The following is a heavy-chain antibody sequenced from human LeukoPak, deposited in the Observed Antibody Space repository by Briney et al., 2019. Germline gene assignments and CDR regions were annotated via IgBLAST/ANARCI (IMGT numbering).Heavy chain of an antibody. D-gene: IGHD6-19*01. CDR1: GYTFTAYY. CDR3: ARVPGAVAPADY. CDR2: INPNSGVT. Sequence: ASVKVSCKASGYTFTAYYMHWVRQAPGQGLEWMGWINPNSGVTNYAQSFQGRVTMTRDTSISTAYMELNSPTSDDAAVYYCARVPGAVAPADYWGQGTLVTVSS. V-gene: IGHV1-2*02. J-gene: IGHJ4*02.